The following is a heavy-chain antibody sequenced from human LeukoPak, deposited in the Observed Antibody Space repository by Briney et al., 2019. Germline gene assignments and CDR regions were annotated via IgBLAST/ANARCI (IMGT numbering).Heavy chain of an antibody. CDR2: INPNSGGT. Sequence: APVKVSCKASGYTFTGYYMHWVRQAPGQGLEWMGWINPNSGGTNYAQKFQGRVTMTRDTSISTAYMELSRLRSDDTAVYYCARGYLPNSSSWYGAFDYWGQGTLVTVSS. D-gene: IGHD6-13*01. V-gene: IGHV1-2*02. CDR1: GYTFTGYY. J-gene: IGHJ4*02. CDR3: ARGYLPNSSSWYGAFDY.